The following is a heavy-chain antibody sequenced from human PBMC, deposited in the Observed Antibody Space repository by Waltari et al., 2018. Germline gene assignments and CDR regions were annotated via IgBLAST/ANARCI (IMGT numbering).Heavy chain of an antibody. V-gene: IGHV3-30*02. CDR2: IRYEGSSQ. CDR3: ARRTGAYFMDV. Sequence: QVQLVESGGGVVQPGGSLRLSCAASAFTFNTYGMHWVRQGPGKGLEWVAFIRYEGSSQYYADSVKGRFTISRDNSKNTLNLQMNSLRADDTAVYFCARRTGAYFMDVWGKGTTVTVSS. CDR1: AFTFNTYG. J-gene: IGHJ6*03. D-gene: IGHD7-27*01.